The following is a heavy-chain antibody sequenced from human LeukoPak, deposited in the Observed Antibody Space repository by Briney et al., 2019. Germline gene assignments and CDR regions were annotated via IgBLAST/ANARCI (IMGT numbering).Heavy chain of an antibody. V-gene: IGHV1-2*04. CDR1: GYTFTGYY. CDR3: ATATPYRMVRGPFDAFDI. CDR2: INPNSGGT. Sequence: ASVKVSCKASGYTFTGYYMHWVRQAPGQGLEWMGWINPNSGGTNYAQKFQGWVTMTRDTSISTAYMELSRLRSDDTAVYYCATATPYRMVRGPFDAFDIWGQGTMVTVSS. J-gene: IGHJ3*02. D-gene: IGHD3-10*01.